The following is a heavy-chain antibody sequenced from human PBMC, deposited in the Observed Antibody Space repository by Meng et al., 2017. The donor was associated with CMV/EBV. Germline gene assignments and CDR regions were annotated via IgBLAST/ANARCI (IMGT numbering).Heavy chain of an antibody. Sequence: SVKVSCKASGGTFSSYAFSWVRQAPGQGLEWMGGIIPILGIANYAQKFQGRVTITADKSTSTAYMELSSLRSEDTAVYYCARVGLPYYYYGMDVWGQGTTVTVSS. D-gene: IGHD2-15*01. CDR2: IIPILGIA. CDR3: ARVGLPYYYYGMDV. V-gene: IGHV1-69*10. J-gene: IGHJ6*02. CDR1: GGTFSSYA.